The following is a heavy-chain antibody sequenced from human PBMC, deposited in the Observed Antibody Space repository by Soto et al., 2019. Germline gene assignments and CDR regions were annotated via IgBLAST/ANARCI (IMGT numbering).Heavy chain of an antibody. V-gene: IGHV3-74*01. CDR2: VTGDGTTT. J-gene: IGHJ4*01. D-gene: IGHD3-3*01. CDR3: ATLNSFGSDF. CDR1: GLTFSNFL. Sequence: GGSLRLSCAVSGLTFSNFLMHWVRQAPGKGLVWVSRVTGDGTTTDYADSVKGRFTISRDNAKNTVFLQMNSLRAEDTAVYYCATLNSFGSDFWGHGTLVTVSS.